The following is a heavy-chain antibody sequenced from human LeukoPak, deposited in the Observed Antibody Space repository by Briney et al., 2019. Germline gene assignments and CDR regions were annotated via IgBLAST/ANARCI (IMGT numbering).Heavy chain of an antibody. CDR3: ARVGRELLHYYYYYYMDV. V-gene: IGHV1-8*03. J-gene: IGHJ6*03. Sequence: AASVKVSCKASGYTFTSYDINWVRQATGQGLEWMGWMNPNSGNTGYAQKFQGRVTITRNTSISTAYMELSSLRSEDTAVYYCARVGRELLHYYYYYYMDVWGKGTTVTVSS. D-gene: IGHD1-26*01. CDR2: MNPNSGNT. CDR1: GYTFTSYD.